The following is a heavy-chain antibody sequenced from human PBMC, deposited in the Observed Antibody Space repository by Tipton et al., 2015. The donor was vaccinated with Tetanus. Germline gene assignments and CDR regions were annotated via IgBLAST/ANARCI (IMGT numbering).Heavy chain of an antibody. Sequence: QLVQSGAEVKKPGASVKVSCKASGYTFTSYYMHWVRQAPGQGLEWMGIINPSGGSTSYAQKFQGRVTMTRDTSTSTVYMELSSLRSEDTAVYYCARDRITIFGVVINELDYWGQGPLVTVSS. CDR1: GYTFTSYY. D-gene: IGHD3-3*01. V-gene: IGHV1-46*01. J-gene: IGHJ4*02. CDR3: ARDRITIFGVVINELDY. CDR2: INPSGGST.